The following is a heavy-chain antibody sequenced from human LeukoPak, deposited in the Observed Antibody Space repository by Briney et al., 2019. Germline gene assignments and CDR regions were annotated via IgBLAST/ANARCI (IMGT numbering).Heavy chain of an antibody. D-gene: IGHD4-23*01. CDR1: GFTFSSYF. Sequence: GGSLRLSCAASGFTFSSYFMNWVRQAPGKGREWVAKIHPDGSDKYYVDSVRGRFTISRDNAKSSLHLQMNSLRAEDTAVYYCARVRGDYGGISDYWGQGTLVTVSS. CDR3: ARVRGDYGGISDY. V-gene: IGHV3-7*05. J-gene: IGHJ4*02. CDR2: IHPDGSDK.